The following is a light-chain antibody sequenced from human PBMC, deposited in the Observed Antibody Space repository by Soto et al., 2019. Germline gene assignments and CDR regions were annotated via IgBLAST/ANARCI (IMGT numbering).Light chain of an antibody. CDR3: LQHNSYPWT. Sequence: DVRITQSPATVSASVGDRVTITCRASQSISSWLAWYQQKPGKAPKLLIYDASSLERGVPSRFSGSGSGTEFTLTISSLQPEDFATYYCLQHNSYPWTFGQGTKVDIK. V-gene: IGKV1-5*01. CDR1: QSISSW. CDR2: DAS. J-gene: IGKJ1*01.